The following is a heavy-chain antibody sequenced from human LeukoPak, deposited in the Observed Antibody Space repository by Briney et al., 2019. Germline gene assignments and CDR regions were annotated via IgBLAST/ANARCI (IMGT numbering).Heavy chain of an antibody. V-gene: IGHV3-23*01. CDR2: ITGHGHTT. J-gene: IGHJ4*02. CDR1: GFTFSSYA. Sequence: GGSLRLSCAVSGFTFSSYAMTWVRQAPRKGLQWVSAITGHGHTTYYAESVKGRFAISRDNSKNTLFLQMNSLRAEDTAVYYCAKEGRPNSGGGYYDYWGQGTRVTVSS. D-gene: IGHD3-22*01. CDR3: AKEGRPNSGGGYYDY.